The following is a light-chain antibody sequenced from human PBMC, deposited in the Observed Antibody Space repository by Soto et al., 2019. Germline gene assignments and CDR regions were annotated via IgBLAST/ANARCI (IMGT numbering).Light chain of an antibody. CDR3: QQCSDWPPTWT. CDR2: DSY. CDR1: QSFGTY. Sequence: DIVLTQSQATLSLSPGQGANLXCRARQSFGTYLAWYQQKPGQSPRLLIYDSYNRATGIPARFSGSGSGTDFTLTISSLEPEDFAVYYCQQCSDWPPTWTFGQGTKVDI. V-gene: IGKV3-11*01. J-gene: IGKJ1*01.